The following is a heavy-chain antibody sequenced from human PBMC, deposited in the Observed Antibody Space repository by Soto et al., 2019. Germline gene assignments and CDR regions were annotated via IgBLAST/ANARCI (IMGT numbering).Heavy chain of an antibody. J-gene: IGHJ5*02. CDR2: IDSSGEK. CDR3: ARRHLAVAVSPWFDP. D-gene: IGHD6-19*01. Sequence: QVTLKASGPVLVKPTATLTLRCTVYGLSITDSEMGVSWIRQPPGQPLQWLAHIDSSGEKSYRTFLKSRLAISKDTSKSQIVLTMTNMDPADTATYYCARRHLAVAVSPWFDPWGQGIPVTVSS. V-gene: IGHV2-26*01. CDR1: GLSITDSEMG.